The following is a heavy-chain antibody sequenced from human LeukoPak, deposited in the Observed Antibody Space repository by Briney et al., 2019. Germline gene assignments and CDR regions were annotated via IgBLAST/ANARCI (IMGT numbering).Heavy chain of an antibody. D-gene: IGHD1-26*01. CDR1: GNYW. J-gene: IGHJ4*02. CDR3: ARSGRVVGPSFWFEY. CDR2: INSDGSWT. V-gene: IGHV3-74*01. Sequence: PGGSLRLSCAASGNYWMHWVRQAPGKGLVWVSHINSDGSWTSYADSVKGRFTISRDNAKNSLYLQMISLRAEDTAVYYCARSGRVVGPSFWFEYWGQGTLVTVSS.